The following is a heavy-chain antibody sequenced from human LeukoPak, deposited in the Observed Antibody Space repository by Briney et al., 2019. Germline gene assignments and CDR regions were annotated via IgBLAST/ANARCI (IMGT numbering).Heavy chain of an antibody. Sequence: SENLSLTCAVYGGSFSGYYWSWNRQPPGKGLEWIGEINHSGRTNYNPSLKSRVTITVDTSKNQFSLKLSSVTAADTAVYYCAGLKRGYYGWGSYYTLDYWGQGTLVTVSS. D-gene: IGHD3-10*01. CDR3: AGLKRGYYGWGSYYTLDY. V-gene: IGHV4-34*01. J-gene: IGHJ4*02. CDR2: INHSGRT. CDR1: GGSFSGYY.